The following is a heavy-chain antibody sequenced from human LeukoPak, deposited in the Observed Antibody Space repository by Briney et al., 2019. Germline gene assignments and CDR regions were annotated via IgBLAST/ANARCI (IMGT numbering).Heavy chain of an antibody. Sequence: PGGSLRLSCAASGFTFSNAWMSCVRQAPGKGLEWVCRIKSKTDGGTTDYAAPVKGRFTISRDDSKNTLYLQMNSLKTEDTAVYYCTTDPADTAMVADYWAQGTLVTVSS. CDR3: TTDPADTAMVADY. J-gene: IGHJ4*02. V-gene: IGHV3-15*01. CDR2: IKSKTDGGTT. D-gene: IGHD5-18*01. CDR1: GFTFSNAW.